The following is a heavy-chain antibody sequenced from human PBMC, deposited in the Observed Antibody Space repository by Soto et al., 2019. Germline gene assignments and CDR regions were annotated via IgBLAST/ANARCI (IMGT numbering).Heavy chain of an antibody. V-gene: IGHV1-3*01. Sequence: GASVKVSCKASGYTFTSYAMHWVRQAPGQRLEWMGWINAGNGNTKYSQKFQGRVTITRDTSASTAYMELSSLRSEDTAVYYCARIRRDGYNLRAFDIWGQGTMVTVSS. D-gene: IGHD5-12*01. CDR2: INAGNGNT. CDR3: ARIRRDGYNLRAFDI. J-gene: IGHJ3*02. CDR1: GYTFTSYA.